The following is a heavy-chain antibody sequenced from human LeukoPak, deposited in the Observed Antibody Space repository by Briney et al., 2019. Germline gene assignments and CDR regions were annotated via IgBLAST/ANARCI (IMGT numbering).Heavy chain of an antibody. CDR2: ISYDGSNK. J-gene: IGHJ1*01. V-gene: IGHV3-30*18. Sequence: PGGSLRLSCAASGFTFSDYYMSWIRQAPGKGLEWVAVISYDGSNKYYADSVKGRFTISRDNSKNTLYLQMNSLRAEDTAVYYCAKDDPNLYFQHWGQGTLVTVSS. CDR1: GFTFSDYY. CDR3: AKDDPNLYFQH.